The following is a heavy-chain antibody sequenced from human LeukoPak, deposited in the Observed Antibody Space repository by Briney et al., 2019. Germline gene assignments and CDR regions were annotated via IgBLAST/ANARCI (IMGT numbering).Heavy chain of an antibody. J-gene: IGHJ3*02. CDR2: INSDGSST. CDR1: GFTFSSYW. V-gene: IGHV3-74*01. D-gene: IGHD3-10*01. CDR3: AKGGSITMIRGRGAFDI. Sequence: GGSPRLSCAASGFTFSSYWMHWVRQAPGKGLVWVSRINSDGSSTSYADSVKGRFTISRDNAKNTLYLQMNSLRAEDTAVYYCAKGGSITMIRGRGAFDIWGQGTMVSVSS.